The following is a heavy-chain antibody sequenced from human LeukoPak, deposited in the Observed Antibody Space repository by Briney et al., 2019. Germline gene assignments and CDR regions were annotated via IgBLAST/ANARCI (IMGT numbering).Heavy chain of an antibody. CDR3: ASTYLNFDY. CDR2: IYHSGSS. Sequence: SETLSLTCTVSGGSISSGYYWGWIRQPPGKGLEWIGSIYHSGSSYYNPSLKSRVTISVDTSKNQFSLKLSSVTAADTAVYYCASTYLNFDYWGQGTLVTVSS. D-gene: IGHD2/OR15-2a*01. CDR1: GGSISSGYY. J-gene: IGHJ4*02. V-gene: IGHV4-38-2*02.